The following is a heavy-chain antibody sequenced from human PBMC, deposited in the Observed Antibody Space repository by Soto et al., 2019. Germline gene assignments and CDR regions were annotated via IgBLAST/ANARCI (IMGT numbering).Heavy chain of an antibody. J-gene: IGHJ4*02. CDR2: INAGNGNT. CDR3: VRGDSSSWYSLDY. D-gene: IGHD6-13*01. CDR1: GYTFTSYA. V-gene: IGHV1-3*01. Sequence: QVQLVQSGAEVKKPGASVKVSCKASGYTFTSYAMHWVRQAPGQRLEWMGWINAGNGNTKYSQKFQGRVTITRDTSASTAYMELSSLRSEDTAVYYCVRGDSSSWYSLDYWGQGTLVTVSS.